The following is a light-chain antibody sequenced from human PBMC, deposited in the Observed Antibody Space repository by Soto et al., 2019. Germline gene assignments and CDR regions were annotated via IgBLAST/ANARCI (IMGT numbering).Light chain of an antibody. CDR2: GAS. V-gene: IGKV3-15*01. Sequence: EIVMTQSPATLSVSPGERATLSCRASQSVSSNLAWYQQKPGQAPRLHIYGASTRATGIPARFSGSGSGTEFTLTISSLQSEAFAVYYCQQNNNWPLYTFGQGTKLEIK. J-gene: IGKJ2*01. CDR1: QSVSSN. CDR3: QQNNNWPLYT.